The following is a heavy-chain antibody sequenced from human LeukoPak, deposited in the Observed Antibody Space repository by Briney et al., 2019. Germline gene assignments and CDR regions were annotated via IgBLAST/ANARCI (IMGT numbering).Heavy chain of an antibody. CDR3: AKDFSSSRGIDAFDI. CDR2: ISYDGSNK. D-gene: IGHD6-6*01. Sequence: GGSLRLSCAASGFTFSSYAMHWVRQAPGKGLEWVAVISYDGSNKYYADSVKGRFTIPRDNSKNTLYLQMNSLRAEDTAVYYCAKDFSSSRGIDAFDIWGQRTMVTVSS. J-gene: IGHJ3*02. CDR1: GFTFSSYA. V-gene: IGHV3-30*04.